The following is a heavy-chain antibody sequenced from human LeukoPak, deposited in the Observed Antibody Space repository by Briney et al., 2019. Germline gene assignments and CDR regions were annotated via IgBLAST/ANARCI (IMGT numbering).Heavy chain of an antibody. CDR1: GYIFTHYY. D-gene: IGHD5-18*01. CDR3: AKAMDTSMVPDLNY. Sequence: ASVKVSCKTSGYIFTHYYIQWVRQAPGQGLEWMGWINPNGNGAKYAQQFQGRLTMTTVTSIDTAYMELSSLRSDDTAIYYCAKAMDTSMVPDLNYWGQGTLVTVSS. V-gene: IGHV1-2*02. CDR2: INPNGNGA. J-gene: IGHJ4*02.